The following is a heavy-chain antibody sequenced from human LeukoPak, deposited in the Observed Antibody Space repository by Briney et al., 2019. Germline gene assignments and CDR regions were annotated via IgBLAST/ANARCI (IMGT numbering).Heavy chain of an antibody. V-gene: IGHV1-69*04. D-gene: IGHD3-3*01. CDR3: ASQGIGYYDFWSGYYKPFDY. J-gene: IGHJ4*02. Sequence: SVTVSCKASGYTFTSYGISWVRQAPGQGLEWMGRIIPILGIANYAQKFQGRVTITADKSTSTAYMELSSLRSEDTAVYYCASQGIGYYDFWSGYYKPFDYWGQGTLVTVSS. CDR1: GYTFTSYG. CDR2: IIPILGIA.